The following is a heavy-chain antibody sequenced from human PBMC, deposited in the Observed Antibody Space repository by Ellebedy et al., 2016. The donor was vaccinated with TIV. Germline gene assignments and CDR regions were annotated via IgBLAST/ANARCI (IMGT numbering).Heavy chain of an antibody. D-gene: IGHD4-17*01. CDR3: ARLRDALADELDY. J-gene: IGHJ4*02. V-gene: IGHV5-51*01. CDR2: VFPGDSDT. CDR1: GYTFTNHW. Sequence: GESLKISXETSGYTFTNHWIAWVRQLPGRGLEWMGFVFPGDSDTRYRPSFEGQVTISSDKSINTAYLQWSNLKASDTAIYYCARLRDALADELDYWGQGTPVSVSS.